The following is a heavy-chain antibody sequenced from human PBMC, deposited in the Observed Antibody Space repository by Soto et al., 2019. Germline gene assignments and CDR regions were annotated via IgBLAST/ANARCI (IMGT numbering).Heavy chain of an antibody. J-gene: IGHJ6*02. Sequence: SETLSLTGAVYGGSFSGYYWSWIRQPPGKGLEWIGEINHSGSTNYDPSLKSRVTISVDTSKNQFSLKLSSVTAADTAVYYCARVTGRYYYGMDVWGQGTTVTVSS. CDR3: ARVTGRYYYGMDV. CDR1: GGSFSGYY. V-gene: IGHV4-34*01. CDR2: INHSGST.